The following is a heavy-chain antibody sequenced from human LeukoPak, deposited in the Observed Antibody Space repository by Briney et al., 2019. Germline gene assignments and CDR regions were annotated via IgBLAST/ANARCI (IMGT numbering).Heavy chain of an antibody. CDR1: GFTFSSYA. J-gene: IGHJ4*02. Sequence: PGGSLRLSCAASGFTFSSYAMHWVRQAPGKGLEWVAGISYDGSNKYYADSVKGRFTISRDNSKNTKYLQMNSLRAEDTAVYYCARTVGATWDYFDYWGQGTLVTVSS. CDR2: ISYDGSNK. D-gene: IGHD1-26*01. CDR3: ARTVGATWDYFDY. V-gene: IGHV3-30-3*01.